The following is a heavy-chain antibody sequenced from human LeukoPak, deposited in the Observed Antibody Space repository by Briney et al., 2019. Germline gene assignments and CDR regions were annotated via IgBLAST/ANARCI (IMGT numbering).Heavy chain of an antibody. D-gene: IGHD5/OR15-5a*01. CDR1: GGTFSNYA. V-gene: IGHV1-69*05. J-gene: IGHJ4*02. Sequence: SEKVSCKASGGTFSNYAFSWVRQAPGQGLEWMGRIIPIFATANYAQNFQGRVTITTDESTSTAYMELSSLRSEDTAVYYCARGHVDIVSTIQFDYWGQGTLVTVSS. CDR2: IIPIFATA. CDR3: ARGHVDIVSTIQFDY.